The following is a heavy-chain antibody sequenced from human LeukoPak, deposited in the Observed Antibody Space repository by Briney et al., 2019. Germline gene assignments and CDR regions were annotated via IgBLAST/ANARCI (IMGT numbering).Heavy chain of an antibody. D-gene: IGHD6-6*01. CDR3: ARAHLSSASTDYMTV. CDR2: ISYGGTNK. V-gene: IGHV3-30*03. Sequence: GGSLRLSCAASGFPFSTYWMSWVRQASGKGLEWVAIISYGGTNKYYADSVKGRFTISRDSSKNTLYLQMNSLRPEDTAVYYCARAHLSSASTDYMTVWGKGTTVTVSS. J-gene: IGHJ6*03. CDR1: GFPFSTYW.